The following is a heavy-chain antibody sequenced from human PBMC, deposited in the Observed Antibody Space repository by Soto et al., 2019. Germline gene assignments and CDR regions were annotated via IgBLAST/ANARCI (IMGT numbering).Heavy chain of an antibody. CDR3: AKDYRDLVFGVVMSA. J-gene: IGHJ4*02. CDR1: GFTFSSYA. V-gene: IGHV3-23*01. CDR2: ISGSGGST. D-gene: IGHD3-3*01. Sequence: GGSLRLSCAASGFTFSSYAMSWVRQAPGKGLEWVSAISGSGGSTYYADYVKGRFTISRDNSKNTLYLQMNSLRAEDTAVYYCAKDYRDLVFGVVMSAWGQGTLVTVSS.